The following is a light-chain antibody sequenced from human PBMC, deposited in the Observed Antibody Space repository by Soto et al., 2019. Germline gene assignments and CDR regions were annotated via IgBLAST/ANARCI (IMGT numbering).Light chain of an antibody. CDR2: GAS. V-gene: IGKV3-20*01. CDR1: QNVYRN. CDR3: LQYANPPPT. J-gene: IGKJ5*01. Sequence: EVVLTQSPATLSVSPGESATLSCRASQNVYRNLAWYQQKPGQAPRLVISGASSRATGIPDRFSGSGSGTDFTLAISRLEPEDFGVYYCLQYANPPPTFGQGTRLEIK.